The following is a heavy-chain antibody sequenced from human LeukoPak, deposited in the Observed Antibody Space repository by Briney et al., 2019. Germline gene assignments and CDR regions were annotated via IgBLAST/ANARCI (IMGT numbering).Heavy chain of an antibody. J-gene: IGHJ4*02. CDR2: INSDGSTT. V-gene: IGHV3-74*01. CDR3: VRSAGEGFDY. CDR1: GFTFGTYA. Sequence: AGGSLRLSCAASGFTFGTYAMNWVRQAPGKGLVWVSRINSDGSTTNYADSVKGRFTISRDNAKNTLYVQMNSLRAEDTAVYYCVRSAGEGFDYWGQGTLVTVSS. D-gene: IGHD6-13*01.